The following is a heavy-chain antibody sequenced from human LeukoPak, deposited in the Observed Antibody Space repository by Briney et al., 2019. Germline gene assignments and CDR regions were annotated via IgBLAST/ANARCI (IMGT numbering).Heavy chain of an antibody. V-gene: IGHV3-11*06. Sequence: TGGSLRLSCAASGFTFSDYYMSWIRQAPGKGLEWVSSISSSSSYIYYADSVKGRFTISRDNAKNSLYLQMNSLRAEDTAVYYCANHDYGDVDYWGQGTLVTVSS. CDR1: GFTFSDYY. D-gene: IGHD4-17*01. CDR3: ANHDYGDVDY. J-gene: IGHJ4*02. CDR2: ISSSSSYI.